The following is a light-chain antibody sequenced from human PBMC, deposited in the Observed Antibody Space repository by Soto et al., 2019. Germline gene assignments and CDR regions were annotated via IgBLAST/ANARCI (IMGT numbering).Light chain of an antibody. J-gene: IGKJ3*01. V-gene: IGKV1-8*01. CDR3: KQYYNYPPFP. Sequence: AIRMTQSPSSVSASTGDRVTITCRASQGISTYLAWYQQKPVKAPKLLMYAASTLQSWVPSRFSGSGSGTDFTLTINCLQSEDFATYYCKQYYNYPPFPFGPGTKVDIK. CDR2: AAS. CDR1: QGISTY.